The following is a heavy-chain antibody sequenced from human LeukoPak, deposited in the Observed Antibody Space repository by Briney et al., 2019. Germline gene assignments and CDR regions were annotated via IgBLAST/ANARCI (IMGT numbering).Heavy chain of an antibody. CDR2: ISYDGSNK. CDR3: ARDRFFGAFDI. CDR1: GFTFSSYG. D-gene: IGHD3-3*01. Sequence: GGSLRLSCAASGFTFSSYGMHWVRQAPGKGLEWVAVISYDGSNKYYADSVKGRFTISRDNSKNTLYLQMNSLRAEDTAVYYCARDRFFGAFDIWGQGTMVTVSS. J-gene: IGHJ3*02. V-gene: IGHV3-30*03.